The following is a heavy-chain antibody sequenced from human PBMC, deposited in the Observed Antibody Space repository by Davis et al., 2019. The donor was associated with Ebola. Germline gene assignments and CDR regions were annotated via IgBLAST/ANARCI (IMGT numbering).Heavy chain of an antibody. CDR3: ARMFGELLYYGMDV. CDR2: MNPNSGNT. V-gene: IGHV1-8*01. CDR1: GYTFISYD. Sequence: ASVKVSCKASGYTFISYDIHWVRQAAGQGLEWMGWMNPNSGNTGYAQKFQGRVTMTRNTSISTAYMELSSLRSEDTAVYYCARMFGELLYYGMDVWGKGTTVTVSS. D-gene: IGHD3-10*02. J-gene: IGHJ6*04.